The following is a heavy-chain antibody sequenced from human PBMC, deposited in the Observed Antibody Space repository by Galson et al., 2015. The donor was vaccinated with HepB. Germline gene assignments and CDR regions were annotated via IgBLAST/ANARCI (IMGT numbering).Heavy chain of an antibody. V-gene: IGHV3-48*04. J-gene: IGHJ4*02. CDR2: ISSSSSYSSTI. D-gene: IGHD1-1*01. CDR3: AAGYNSDLDY. CDR1: GFTFSTYS. Sequence: SLRLSCAASGFTFSTYSMNWVRQAPGKGLEWVSYISSSSSYSSTIYYADSVKGRFTISRDNAKNSVYLQMNSLRAEDTAVYYCAAGYNSDLDYWGQGTLVTVSS.